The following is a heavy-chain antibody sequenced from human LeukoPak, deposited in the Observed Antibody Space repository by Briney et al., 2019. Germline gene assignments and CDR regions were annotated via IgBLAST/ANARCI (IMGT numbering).Heavy chain of an antibody. CDR1: GVVFSTHS. CDR2: ISSSNGDI. CDR3: VRDADGGNSWFDS. V-gene: IGHV3-21*01. J-gene: IGHJ5*01. D-gene: IGHD4-23*01. Sequence: GGALGLSGAASGVVFSTHSRNWVRQAPGKGLEWVSWISSSNGDIYYADSVRGRFTISRDDAKNSLYLQMNSLRAEDTAVYYCVRDADGGNSWFDSWGQGTLVTVSS.